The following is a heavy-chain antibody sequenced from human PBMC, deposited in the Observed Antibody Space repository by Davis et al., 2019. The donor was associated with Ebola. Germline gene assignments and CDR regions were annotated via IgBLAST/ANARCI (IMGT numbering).Heavy chain of an antibody. CDR1: GYTFTAYY. CDR3: SRAVPATQNLDY. D-gene: IGHD2-15*01. J-gene: IGHJ4*02. CDR2: INTNSGGT. Sequence: AASVKVSCKASGYTFTAYYIHWLRRAPGQGLEWMGWINTNSGGTNNAQKFQGRVTITRDTSFSTAYMELNRLGSDDTAVYYCSRAVPATQNLDYWGQGTLVTVSS. V-gene: IGHV1-2*02.